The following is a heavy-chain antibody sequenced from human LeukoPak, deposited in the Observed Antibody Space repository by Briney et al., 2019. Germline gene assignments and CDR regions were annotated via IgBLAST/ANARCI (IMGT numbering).Heavy chain of an antibody. J-gene: IGHJ4*02. CDR1: GFTFSGYA. CDR2: ISGSGGST. D-gene: IGHD1-1*01. Sequence: GGSLRLSCAASGFTFSGYAMNWVRQAPGKGLEWVSGISGSGGSTYYADSVKGRFTISRDNSKSTLYLQMNNLRAEDTALYYCAKGYWNPGYWGQGTLVTVSS. CDR3: AKGYWNPGY. V-gene: IGHV3-23*01.